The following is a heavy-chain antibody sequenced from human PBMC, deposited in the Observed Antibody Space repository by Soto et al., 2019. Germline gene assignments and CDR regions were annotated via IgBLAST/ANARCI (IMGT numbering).Heavy chain of an antibody. CDR2: IYHSGAT. CDR3: ARRFYSSGCH. V-gene: IGHV4-4*02. J-gene: IGHJ4*02. Sequence: SETLSLTCAVSGDSISTTNWWTWVRQTPGKGLEWIGEIYHSGATNYNPSLKSRVTISVDKTKNQFSLNMTSVTAADTAVYYCARRFYSSGCHWGQGTLVTVSS. CDR1: GDSISTTNW. D-gene: IGHD6-19*01.